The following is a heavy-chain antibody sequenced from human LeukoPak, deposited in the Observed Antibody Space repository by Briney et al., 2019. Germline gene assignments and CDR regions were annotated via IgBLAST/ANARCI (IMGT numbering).Heavy chain of an antibody. Sequence: GGSLRLSCAASGFTFSSCAMSWVRQAPGKGPEWVSGIGGSGVSTYYADSVKGRFTISRDNSKNTLYLQMNSLRAEDTAIYYCAKDVAGVRGVRGGFDYWGQGTLVTVSS. CDR1: GFTFSSCA. CDR2: IGGSGVST. D-gene: IGHD3-10*01. CDR3: AKDVAGVRGVRGGFDY. V-gene: IGHV3-23*01. J-gene: IGHJ4*02.